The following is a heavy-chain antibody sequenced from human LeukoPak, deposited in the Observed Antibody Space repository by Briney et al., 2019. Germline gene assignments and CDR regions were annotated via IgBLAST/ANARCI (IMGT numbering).Heavy chain of an antibody. D-gene: IGHD6-19*01. V-gene: IGHV3-21*01. CDR3: ARGRIYSSGFYYFDY. Sequence: AGGSLRLSCAASGFTFSSYSMNWVRQAPGKGLEWVSSISSSSSYIYYTDSVKCRFTISRDNAKNSLYLQMNSLRAEETAVYYCARGRIYSSGFYYFDYWGQGTLVTVSS. CDR1: GFTFSSYS. CDR2: ISSSSSYI. J-gene: IGHJ4*02.